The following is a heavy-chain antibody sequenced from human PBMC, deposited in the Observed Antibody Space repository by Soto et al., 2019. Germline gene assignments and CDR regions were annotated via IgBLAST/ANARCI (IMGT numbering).Heavy chain of an antibody. Sequence: VASVKVSCKASGYSFPTYGFSWVRQAPGQGLEWMGWISANSGYTNYAQKFQGRVTMTADASTSTAYMELRSLRSDDTAVYYCARDTVAAAGASYYDYWGQGTLVTVSS. J-gene: IGHJ4*02. D-gene: IGHD6-13*01. V-gene: IGHV1-18*01. CDR3: ARDTVAAAGASYYDY. CDR1: GYSFPTYG. CDR2: ISANSGYT.